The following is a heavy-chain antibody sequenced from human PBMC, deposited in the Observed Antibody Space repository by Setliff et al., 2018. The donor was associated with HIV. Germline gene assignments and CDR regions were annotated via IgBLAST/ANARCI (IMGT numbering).Heavy chain of an antibody. CDR3: ARVKPHLRRSGSYWIVDY. J-gene: IGHJ4*02. D-gene: IGHD1-26*01. CDR2: LHRDGGT. Sequence: KSGGSLRLSCAASGFTFSTYSMYWVRQAPGKGLEWVSILHRDGGTYSADSVKGRFTISRDNAKNSLYLQMNSLRAEDTAVYHCARVKPHLRRSGSYWIVDYWGQGTLVTVSS. V-gene: IGHV3-21*01. CDR1: GFTFSTYS.